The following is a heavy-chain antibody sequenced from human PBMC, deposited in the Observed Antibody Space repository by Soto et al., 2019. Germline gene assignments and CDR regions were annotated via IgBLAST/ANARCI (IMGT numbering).Heavy chain of an antibody. CDR1: GGSFSGYY. D-gene: IGHD3-3*01. Sequence: SETLSLTCAFYGGSFSGYYWIWIRHPPGKGLDLIGEINHSGSTNYNPSLKSRVTISVDTSKNQFSLKLSSVTAADTAVYYCARGHYDFWSGYYIYYYYYGMDVWGQGTTVTVSS. V-gene: IGHV4-34*01. CDR2: INHSGST. CDR3: ARGHYDFWSGYYIYYYYYGMDV. J-gene: IGHJ6*02.